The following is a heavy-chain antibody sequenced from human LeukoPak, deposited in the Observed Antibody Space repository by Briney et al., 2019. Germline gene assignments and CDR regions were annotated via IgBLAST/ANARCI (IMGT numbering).Heavy chain of an antibody. J-gene: IGHJ6*03. CDR3: ARKSSGWYGSRYYYYYMDV. CDR2: ISAYNGNT. D-gene: IGHD6-19*01. V-gene: IGHV1-18*01. CDR1: GGTFSSYA. Sequence: GASVKVSCKASGGTFSSYAISWVRQAPGQGLEWMGWISAYNGNTNYAQKLQGRVTMTTDTSTSTAYMELRSLRSDDTAVYYCARKSSGWYGSRYYYYYMDVWGKGTTVTISS.